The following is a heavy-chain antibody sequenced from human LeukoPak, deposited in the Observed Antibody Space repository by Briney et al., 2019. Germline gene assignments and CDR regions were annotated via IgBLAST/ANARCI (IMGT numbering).Heavy chain of an antibody. D-gene: IGHD3-16*01. CDR1: GFTFSKYD. J-gene: IGHJ4*02. V-gene: IGHV3-30*18. CDR2: ISYDGSDK. CDR3: AKDSGVWGSWGYYFDY. Sequence: PGGSLRLSCAASGFTFSKYDMHWVRQAPGKGLEWVAVISYDGSDKYYADSVRGRLTISRDNSKNTQYLQMNSLRAEDTAVYYCAKDSGVWGSWGYYFDYWGQGTLVTVSS.